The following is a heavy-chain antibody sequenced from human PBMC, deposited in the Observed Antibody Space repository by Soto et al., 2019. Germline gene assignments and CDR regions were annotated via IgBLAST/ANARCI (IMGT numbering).Heavy chain of an antibody. CDR3: ARVATD. D-gene: IGHD5-12*01. CDR1: GFTFSSYA. Sequence: QVQLVESGGGVVQPGRSLRLSCAASGFTFSSYAMHWVRQAPGKGLEWVAVISYDGSNKYYADSVKGRFTISRDNSKNTLYLQMISLRAEDTAVYYCARVATDWGQGTLVTVSS. J-gene: IGHJ4*02. CDR2: ISYDGSNK. V-gene: IGHV3-30-3*01.